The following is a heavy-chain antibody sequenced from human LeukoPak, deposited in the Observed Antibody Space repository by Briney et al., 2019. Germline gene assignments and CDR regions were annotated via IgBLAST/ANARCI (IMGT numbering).Heavy chain of an antibody. V-gene: IGHV4-34*01. J-gene: IGHJ3*02. CDR2: INHNGST. CDR1: GGSFSGYY. D-gene: IGHD3-9*01. CDR3: ARDILTGYSDDAFDI. Sequence: SETLSLTCAVYGGSFSGYYWSWIRQPPGKGLEWIGEINHNGSTNYNPSLKSRVTISLDTSKNQFSLEVSSVTAADTAVYYCARDILTGYSDDAFDIWGQGTMVSVSS.